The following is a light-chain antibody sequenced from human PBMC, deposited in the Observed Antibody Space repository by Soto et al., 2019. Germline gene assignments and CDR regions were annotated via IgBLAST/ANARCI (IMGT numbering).Light chain of an antibody. J-gene: IGKJ1*01. CDR2: SAS. V-gene: IGKV3-20*01. CDR3: QQYNSYPGT. Sequence: ETVLTQSPGTLSLSPGERATLSCRASQSFSDIRLAWYQQKPGQSPRLLIYSASRRATGIPDRFSGSGSGTDFTLTISSLQPDDFATYYCQQYNSYPGTFGQGTKVDIK. CDR1: QSFSDIR.